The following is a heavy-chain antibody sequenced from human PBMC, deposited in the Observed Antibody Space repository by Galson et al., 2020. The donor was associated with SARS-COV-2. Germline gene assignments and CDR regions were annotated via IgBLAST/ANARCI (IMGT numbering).Heavy chain of an antibody. CDR3: ARGARDVTMLVMIATAASYYFDF. V-gene: IGHV4-34*01. CDR1: GGSFNGYY. J-gene: IGHJ4*02. CDR2: VTPTGTI. D-gene: IGHD2-21*01. Sequence: SQASETLSLTCAVYGGSFNGYYWGWIRQSQGKGLEWIGEVTPTGTINTNPSLKSRVTISKDTSKNQFSLRLRSVTAADTAMYFCARGARDVTMLVMIATAASYYFDFWGQGSLVTVSS.